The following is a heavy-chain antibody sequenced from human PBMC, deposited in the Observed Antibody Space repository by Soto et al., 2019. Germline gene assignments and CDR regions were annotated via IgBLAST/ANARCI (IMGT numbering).Heavy chain of an antibody. CDR3: ARTSMLSRGYSYGNGVMDV. J-gene: IGHJ6*02. Sequence: PGESLKISCKGSGYSFTSYWIDWVRQMPGKGLEWMGRIDPSDSYTNYSPSFQGHVTISADKSISTAYLQWSSLKASDTAMYYCARTSMLSRGYSYGNGVMDVWGQGTTVTVYS. D-gene: IGHD5-18*01. V-gene: IGHV5-10-1*01. CDR1: GYSFTSYW. CDR2: IDPSDSYT.